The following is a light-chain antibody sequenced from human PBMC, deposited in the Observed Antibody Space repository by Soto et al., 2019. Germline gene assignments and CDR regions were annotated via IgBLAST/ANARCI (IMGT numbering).Light chain of an antibody. CDR1: LNIGRY. Sequence: QRPQSPSTLSASVGVRVTITCRASLNIGRYMAGYQQKPGRAPSLLIYDASTLERGVPSRFSGSGSGTELTLPINSLEPDDFAVYYCQQRDSWPIPSAQGTRLQIK. J-gene: IGKJ5*01. V-gene: IGKV1-5*01. CDR3: QQRDSWPIP. CDR2: DAS.